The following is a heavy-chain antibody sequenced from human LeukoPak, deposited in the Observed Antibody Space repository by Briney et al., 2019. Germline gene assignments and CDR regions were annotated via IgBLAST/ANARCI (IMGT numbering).Heavy chain of an antibody. J-gene: IGHJ5*02. CDR3: ARDRPVGWFDP. CDR2: IYTSGST. D-gene: IGHD2-15*01. CDR1: GGSISSGSYY. V-gene: IGHV4-61*02. Sequence: PSETLSLTCTVSGGSISSGSYYWSWIRQPAGKGLEWIGRIYTSGSTNYNPSLKSRVTISVDTSKNQFSLKLSSVPAADTAVYYCARDRPVGWFDPWGQGTLVTVSS.